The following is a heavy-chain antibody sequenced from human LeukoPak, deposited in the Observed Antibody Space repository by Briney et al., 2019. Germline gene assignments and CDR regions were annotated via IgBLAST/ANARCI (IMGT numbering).Heavy chain of an antibody. Sequence: KSSETLSLTCAVSGGSISSSSYYWGWIRQPPGKGLEWIGSIYYSGSTYYNPSLKSRVTISVDTSKNQFSLKLSSVTAADTAVYYCASVDTAIFDYWGQGTLVTVSS. J-gene: IGHJ4*02. CDR1: GGSISSSSYY. V-gene: IGHV4-39*07. CDR2: IYYSGST. CDR3: ASVDTAIFDY. D-gene: IGHD5-18*01.